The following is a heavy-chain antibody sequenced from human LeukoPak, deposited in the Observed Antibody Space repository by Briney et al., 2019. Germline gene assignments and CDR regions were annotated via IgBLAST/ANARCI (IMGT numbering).Heavy chain of an antibody. Sequence: PGRSLRLSCAASGFTFSSYGMHWVRQAPGKGLEWVAVISYDGSNKYYADSVKGRFTISRDNSKNTLYLQMNSLRAEDTAVYYCAKSRWDIVVVPAASYCDYWGQGTLVTVSS. CDR1: GFTFSSYG. CDR2: ISYDGSNK. D-gene: IGHD2-2*01. J-gene: IGHJ4*02. V-gene: IGHV3-30*18. CDR3: AKSRWDIVVVPAASYCDY.